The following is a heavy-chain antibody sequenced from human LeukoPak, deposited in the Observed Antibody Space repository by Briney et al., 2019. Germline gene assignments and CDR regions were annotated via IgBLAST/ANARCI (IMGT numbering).Heavy chain of an antibody. J-gene: IGHJ4*02. CDR2: ISSRSRYT. D-gene: IGHD5-12*01. Sequence: GGSLRLSCAASGFTFSDYYMSWIRQAPGKGLEWVSYISSRSRYTNYADSVKGRFTISRDNAKNSLSLQMNSLRAEDTAVYYCARYGGYKLFDYWGQGTLVTVSS. CDR1: GFTFSDYY. CDR3: ARYGGYKLFDY. V-gene: IGHV3-11*06.